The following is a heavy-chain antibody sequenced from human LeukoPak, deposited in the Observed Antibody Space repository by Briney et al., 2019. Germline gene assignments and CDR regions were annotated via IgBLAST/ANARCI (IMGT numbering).Heavy chain of an antibody. CDR2: IKQDGSEK. Sequence: GGSLRLSCAASGFTFSNYWMSWVRQAPGKGLEWVANIKQDGSEKYYVDSVKGRFTVSRDNAKNSLYLQVNSLRAEDTAVYYCARGSGNARGHYYIDVWGKGTTVTVSS. CDR1: GFTFSNYW. CDR3: ARGSGNARGHYYIDV. V-gene: IGHV3-7*01. J-gene: IGHJ6*03. D-gene: IGHD2-2*01.